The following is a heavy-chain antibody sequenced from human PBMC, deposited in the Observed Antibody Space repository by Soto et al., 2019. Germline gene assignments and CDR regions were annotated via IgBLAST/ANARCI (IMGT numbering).Heavy chain of an antibody. CDR1: GGSFSGYY. D-gene: IGHD2-21*02. CDR3: ARGLENAYCGGDCYVYYFDY. Sequence: QVQLQQWGAGLLKPSETLSLTCAVYGGSFSGYYWSWIRQPPGKGLEWIGEINHSGSTNYNPSLKIRVTISVDTSKNQFSLKLSSVTAADTAVYYCARGLENAYCGGDCYVYYFDYWGQGTLVTVSS. J-gene: IGHJ4*02. V-gene: IGHV4-34*01. CDR2: INHSGST.